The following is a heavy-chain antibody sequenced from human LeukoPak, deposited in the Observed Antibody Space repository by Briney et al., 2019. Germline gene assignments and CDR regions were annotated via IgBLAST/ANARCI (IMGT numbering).Heavy chain of an antibody. Sequence: GGSLRLSCAASGFTFSSYWMHWVRQAPGKGLVWVSRINSDGSSTSYADSVKGRFTISRDNAKNTLYLQMNSLRAEDTAVYYCARYRGGNYYYYYMDVRGKGTRSPSP. CDR2: INSDGSST. J-gene: IGHJ6*03. CDR1: GFTFSSYW. D-gene: IGHD5-12*01. V-gene: IGHV3-74*01. CDR3: ARYRGGNYYYYYMDV.